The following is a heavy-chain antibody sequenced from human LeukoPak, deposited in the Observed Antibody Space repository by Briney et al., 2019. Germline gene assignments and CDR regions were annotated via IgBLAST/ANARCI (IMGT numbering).Heavy chain of an antibody. D-gene: IGHD2-8*01. J-gene: IGHJ6*03. CDR3: ARGGYCTNGVCYSRYYMDV. V-gene: IGHV1-2*02. CDR2: INPNSGGT. CDR1: GYTFTGYY. Sequence: ASVKVSCKASGYTFTGYYMHWVRQAPGQGLEWMGWINPNSGGTNYAQKFQGRVTKTRDTSISTAYMELSRLRSDDTAVYYCARGGYCTNGVCYSRYYMDVWGKGTTVTVSS.